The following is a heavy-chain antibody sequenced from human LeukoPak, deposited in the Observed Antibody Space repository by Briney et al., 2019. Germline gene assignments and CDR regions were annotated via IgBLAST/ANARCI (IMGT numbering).Heavy chain of an antibody. Sequence: GSLRLSCAASGFTFSNAWMSWVRQAPGKGLEWVGHIKSKTDGGTTDYAAPVKGRFTISRDDSKNTLYLQMNSLKTEDTAVYYCTRIRFLEWFLDYWGQGTLVTVSS. CDR1: GFTFSNAW. V-gene: IGHV3-15*01. CDR2: IKSKTDGGTT. CDR3: TRIRFLEWFLDY. J-gene: IGHJ4*02. D-gene: IGHD3-3*01.